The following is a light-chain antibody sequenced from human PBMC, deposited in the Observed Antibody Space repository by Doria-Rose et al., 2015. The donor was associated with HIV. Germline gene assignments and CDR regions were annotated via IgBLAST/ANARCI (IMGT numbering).Light chain of an antibody. J-gene: IGKJ1*01. V-gene: IGKV1-5*03. CDR3: QQYNDYWT. Sequence: DIRVTQSPSTLSASIGDRVTITCRASQSISAWLAWYQQKPGKAPKLLIYKASSLESGVPSRFSGGGSGTDFTLTINSLQPDDFATYYCQQYNDYWTFGQGTKLEVK. CDR2: KAS. CDR1: QSISAW.